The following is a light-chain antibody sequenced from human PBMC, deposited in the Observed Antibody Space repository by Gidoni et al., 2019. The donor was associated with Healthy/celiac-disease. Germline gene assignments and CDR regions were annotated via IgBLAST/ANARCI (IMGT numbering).Light chain of an antibody. Sequence: DVQMAKSPSTLSASVGDRVTIPCRASQSISSWLAWYQQKPGKAPKLLIYKASSLESGVPSRFSGSGSGTEFTLTISSLQPDDFETYYCQQYNSYPWTFGQGTKVEIK. CDR3: QQYNSYPWT. CDR2: KAS. CDR1: QSISSW. V-gene: IGKV1-5*03. J-gene: IGKJ1*01.